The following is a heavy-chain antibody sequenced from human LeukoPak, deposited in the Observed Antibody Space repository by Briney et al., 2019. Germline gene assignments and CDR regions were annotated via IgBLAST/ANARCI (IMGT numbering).Heavy chain of an antibody. J-gene: IGHJ4*02. CDR2: IRYDESTK. Sequence: GGSLTLSCAASGFTFSDYWMSWVRQAPGKGLEWVAFIRYDESTKYYADSVKGRFTVSRDNSKNTLYLQMNSLTADDTAVYYCAKGAQAVAGPFDYWGQGTLVTVSS. CDR1: GFTFSDYW. D-gene: IGHD6-19*01. CDR3: AKGAQAVAGPFDY. V-gene: IGHV3-30*02.